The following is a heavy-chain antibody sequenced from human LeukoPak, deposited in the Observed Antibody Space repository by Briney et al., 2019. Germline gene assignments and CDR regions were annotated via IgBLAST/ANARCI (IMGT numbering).Heavy chain of an antibody. J-gene: IGHJ4*02. V-gene: IGHV3-33*01. CDR3: ARVSTTVTPNDY. D-gene: IGHD4-17*01. CDR2: IWYDGSNK. Sequence: PGGSLRLSCAASGFTFSSYGMHWVRQAPGKGLEWVAVIWYDGSNKYYADSVKVRFTISRDNSKNTLYLQMNSLRAEDTAVYYCARVSTTVTPNDYWGQGTLVTVSS. CDR1: GFTFSSYG.